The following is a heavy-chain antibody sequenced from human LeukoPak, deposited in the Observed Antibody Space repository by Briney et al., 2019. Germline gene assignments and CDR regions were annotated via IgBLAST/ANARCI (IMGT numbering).Heavy chain of an antibody. CDR3: AREHQLLYLDY. CDR1: GFTVSSNY. J-gene: IGHJ4*02. CDR2: IYSGGST. Sequence: GGSLRLSCAAPGFTVSSNYMSWVRQAPGKGLEWVSVIYSGGSTYYADSVKGRFTISRDNSKNTLYLQMNSLRAEDTAVYYCAREHQLLYLDYWGQGTLVTVSS. V-gene: IGHV3-66*02. D-gene: IGHD2-2*01.